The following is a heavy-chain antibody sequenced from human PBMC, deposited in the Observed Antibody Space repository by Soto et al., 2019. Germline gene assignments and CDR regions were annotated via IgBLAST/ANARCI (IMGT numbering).Heavy chain of an antibody. CDR3: ARRRDGLERYSRSSKFFDY. V-gene: IGHV4-39*01. CDR2: IYYTGST. CDR1: GGSISSSTYY. J-gene: IGHJ4*02. D-gene: IGHD6-6*01. Sequence: PSETLSLTCAVSGGSISSSTYYWGWIRQPPGKGLEWIGNIYYTGSTYYSPSLKSRVTISVDTSKNQFSLKLSSVTAADTSVFYCARRRDGLERYSRSSKFFDYWGQGILVTVSS.